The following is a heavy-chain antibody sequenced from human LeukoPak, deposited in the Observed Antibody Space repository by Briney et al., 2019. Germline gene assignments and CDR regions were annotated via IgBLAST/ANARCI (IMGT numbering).Heavy chain of an antibody. Sequence: PSETLSLTCTVSGGSISSYYWSWIRQPAGKGLEWIGRIYTSGSTNYNPSLKSRVTMSVDTSKNQFSLKLSSVTVADTAVYYCAREIGSGRGYVWGSYRESSYNWFDPWGQGTLVTVSS. J-gene: IGHJ5*02. CDR3: AREIGSGRGYVWGSYRESSYNWFDP. D-gene: IGHD3-16*02. CDR2: IYTSGST. V-gene: IGHV4-4*07. CDR1: GGSISSYY.